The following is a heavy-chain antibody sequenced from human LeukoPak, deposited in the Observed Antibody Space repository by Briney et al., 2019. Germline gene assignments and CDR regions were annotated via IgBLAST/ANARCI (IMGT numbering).Heavy chain of an antibody. CDR1: GGSISGYF. J-gene: IGHJ4*02. CDR2: IYTSGST. CDR3: ARPWGY. V-gene: IGHV4-4*09. D-gene: IGHD1-26*01. Sequence: SETLSLTCAVSGGSISGYFWSWIRQPPGKGLEWIGFIYTSGSTAYNPSHKSRVTMSLDTSKNQLSLKLTSLTAADTAVYYCARPWGYWGRGILVTVSS.